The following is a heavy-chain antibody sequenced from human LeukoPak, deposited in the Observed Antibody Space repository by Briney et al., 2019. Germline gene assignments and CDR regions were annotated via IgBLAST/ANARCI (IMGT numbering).Heavy chain of an antibody. Sequence: GRSLRLSCAASGFTFSSYGMHRVRQAPGKGLEWVAVISYDGSNKYYADSVKGRFTISRDNSKNTLYLQMNSLRAEDTAVYYCANLPTVGSQLPPAEYFQHWGQGTLVTVSS. J-gene: IGHJ1*01. CDR3: ANLPTVGSQLPPAEYFQH. D-gene: IGHD2-2*01. CDR2: ISYDGSNK. V-gene: IGHV3-30*18. CDR1: GFTFSSYG.